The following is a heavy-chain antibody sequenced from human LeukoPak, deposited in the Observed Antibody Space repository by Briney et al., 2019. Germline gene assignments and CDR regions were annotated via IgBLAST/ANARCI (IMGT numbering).Heavy chain of an antibody. CDR2: ISGSGGST. J-gene: IGHJ5*02. CDR1: GFTFSSYA. Sequence: GGSLRLSCAASGFTFSSYAMSWVRQAPGKGLEWVSAISGSGGSTYYADSVKGRFTISRENAKNSLYLQMNSLRAEDTAVYYCARVYYGSGSYRWFDPWGQGTLVTVSS. D-gene: IGHD3-10*01. CDR3: ARVYYGSGSYRWFDP. V-gene: IGHV3-23*01.